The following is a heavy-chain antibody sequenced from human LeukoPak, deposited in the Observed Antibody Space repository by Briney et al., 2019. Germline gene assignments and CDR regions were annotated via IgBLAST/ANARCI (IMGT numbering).Heavy chain of an antibody. V-gene: IGHV4-39*07. J-gene: IGHJ2*01. CDR1: GDSFTSVADY. CDR2: GDYSGGT. D-gene: IGHD6-6*01. CDR3: ASWLKYSTPPDHWYFDL. Sequence: SETLSLTCTVSGDSFTSVADYWAWIRQPPGKGLEWIATGDYSGGTYYNPSLESRVAISADMSKNQISLQLTSVTGADTAVYYCASWLKYSTPPDHWYFDLWGRGTLVTVSS.